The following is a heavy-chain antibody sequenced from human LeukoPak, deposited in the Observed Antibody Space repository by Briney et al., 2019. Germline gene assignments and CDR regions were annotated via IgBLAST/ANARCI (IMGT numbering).Heavy chain of an antibody. D-gene: IGHD1-26*01. V-gene: IGHV1-69*13. CDR2: IIPIFGTA. J-gene: IGHJ3*02. CDR3: ARLRSGSYLRPDAFDI. Sequence: SVKVSCKASGGTFSSYAISWVRQAPGQGLEWMGGIIPIFGTANYAQKFQGRDTITADESTSTAYMELSSLRSEDTAVYYCARLRSGSYLRPDAFDIWGQGTMVTVSS. CDR1: GGTFSSYA.